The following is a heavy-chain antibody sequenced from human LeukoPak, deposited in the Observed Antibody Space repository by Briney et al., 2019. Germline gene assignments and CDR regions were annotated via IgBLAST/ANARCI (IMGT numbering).Heavy chain of an antibody. CDR2: ISAYNGNT. Sequence: ASVKVSCKASGYTFTSYGISWVRQAPGQGPEWMGWISAYNGNTNYAQKLQGRVTMTTDTSTSTAYMELRSLRSDDTAVYYCARDKTYYYDSSQENYWGQGTLVTVSS. D-gene: IGHD3-22*01. J-gene: IGHJ4*02. V-gene: IGHV1-18*01. CDR3: ARDKTYYYDSSQENY. CDR1: GYTFTSYG.